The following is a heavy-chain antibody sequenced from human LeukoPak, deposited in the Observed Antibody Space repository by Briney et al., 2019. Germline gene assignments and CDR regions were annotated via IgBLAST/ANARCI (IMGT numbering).Heavy chain of an antibody. CDR2: INHSGST. V-gene: IGHV4-34*01. Sequence: SETLSLTCAVYGGSFSGYYWGWIRQPPGKGLEWIGEINHSGSTNYNPSLKSRVTISVDTSKNQFSLKLSSVTAADTAVYYCARGGRVATILHYYYMDVWGKGTTVTVSS. D-gene: IGHD5-12*01. J-gene: IGHJ6*03. CDR1: GGSFSGYY. CDR3: ARGGRVATILHYYYMDV.